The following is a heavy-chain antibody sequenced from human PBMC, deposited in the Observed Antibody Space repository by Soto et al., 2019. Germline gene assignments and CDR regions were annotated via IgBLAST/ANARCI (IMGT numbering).Heavy chain of an antibody. V-gene: IGHV1-2*02. CDR1: GYSFTGYF. Sequence: QVQLVQSGAEVKKPGASVKVSCKASGYSFTGYFMHWVRQVPGPGLEWMGWTNPKSGVTKYPQKFQGRATMTRDTSISTAYMELARLGSDDRAVYYCARAHVRLQLGSSDYWGQGTLVTVSS. CDR2: TNPKSGVT. CDR3: ARAHVRLQLGSSDY. J-gene: IGHJ4*02. D-gene: IGHD6-25*01.